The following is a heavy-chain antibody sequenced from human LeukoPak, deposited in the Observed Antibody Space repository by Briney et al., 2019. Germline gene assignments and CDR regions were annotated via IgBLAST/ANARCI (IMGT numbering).Heavy chain of an antibody. Sequence: GSLRLSCAASGFTFSSYAMSWVRQAPGKGLEWIGSIYYSGTTYYNPSLKSRVTMSLDTSKNQFSLKLNSVTAAGTAVYYCARASVRYSSSWSQYYYYYMDVWGKGTTVTVSS. CDR2: IYYSGTT. CDR3: ARASVRYSSSWSQYYYYYMDV. J-gene: IGHJ6*03. V-gene: IGHV4-39*07. CDR1: GFTFSSYA. D-gene: IGHD6-13*01.